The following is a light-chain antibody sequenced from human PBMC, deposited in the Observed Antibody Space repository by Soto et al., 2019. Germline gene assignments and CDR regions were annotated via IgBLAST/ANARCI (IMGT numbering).Light chain of an antibody. CDR1: QSVSSTY. Sequence: EIVLTQSPGTLSLSPGERATLSCRASQSVSSTYLAWYQQKPDQAPRLLIYGASSIGTGIPDRFSGGGSGTDFILTISRLEPEVFAMYYCQQYGTSWTFGQGTKVEIK. CDR2: GAS. CDR3: QQYGTSWT. V-gene: IGKV3-20*01. J-gene: IGKJ1*01.